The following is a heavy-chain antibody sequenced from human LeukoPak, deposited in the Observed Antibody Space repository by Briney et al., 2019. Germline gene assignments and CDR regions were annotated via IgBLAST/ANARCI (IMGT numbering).Heavy chain of an antibody. V-gene: IGHV4-59*01. CDR1: GGSISSYY. Sequence: PSETLSLTCTVSGGSISSYYWSWIRQPPGKGLEWIGYIYYSGSTNYNPSLKSRVTISLDTSKNQFSLKLSSVTAADTAVYYCARESGYYDSSGYYFEYFQHWGQGTLVTVSS. CDR3: ARESGYYDSSGYYFEYFQH. CDR2: IYYSGST. D-gene: IGHD3-22*01. J-gene: IGHJ1*01.